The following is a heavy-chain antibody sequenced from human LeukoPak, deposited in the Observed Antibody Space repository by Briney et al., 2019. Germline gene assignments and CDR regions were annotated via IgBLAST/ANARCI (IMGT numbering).Heavy chain of an antibody. CDR2: IRQDGSER. V-gene: IGHV3-7*03. J-gene: IGHJ4*02. D-gene: IGHD5-18*01. Sequence: GGSLRLSCAASGFTFSNYWMSWVRQAPGKGLEWVANIRQDGSERYYVDSVKGRFTITRDNAKNSLYLQMNSLRAEDTAVYYCVLSSTARGGNDYWGQGTRVTVFS. CDR1: GFTFSNYW. CDR3: VLSSTARGGNDY.